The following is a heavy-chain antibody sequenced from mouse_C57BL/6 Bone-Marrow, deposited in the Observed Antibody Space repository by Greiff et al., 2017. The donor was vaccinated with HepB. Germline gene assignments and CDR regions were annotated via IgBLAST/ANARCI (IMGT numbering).Heavy chain of an antibody. CDR1: GFTFSDYG. D-gene: IGHD2-10*01. CDR3: ARHGLLSYYYAMDY. V-gene: IGHV5-15*01. Sequence: EVKLMESGGGLVQPGGSLKLSCAASGFTFSDYGMAWVRQAPRKGPEWVAFISNLAYSIYYADTVTGRFTISRENAKNTLYLEMSSLRSEDTAMYYCARHGLLSYYYAMDYWGQGTSVTVSS. J-gene: IGHJ4*01. CDR2: ISNLAYSI.